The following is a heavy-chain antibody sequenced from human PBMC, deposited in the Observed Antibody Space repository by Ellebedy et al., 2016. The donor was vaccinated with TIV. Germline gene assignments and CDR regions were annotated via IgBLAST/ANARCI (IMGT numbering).Heavy chain of an antibody. CDR2: IYPGDSVT. J-gene: IGHJ4*02. V-gene: IGHV5-51*01. CDR3: ARWHGVHGAFDY. CDR1: GYSFSSNW. Sequence: GEYLKISCKGSGYSFSSNWIGCVRQMPGKGLEWLGNIYPGDSVTAYSPSFQGQVTISADKSLSTAYLQWNSLKASDTAMYYCARWHGVHGAFDYWGQGILVTVSS. D-gene: IGHD5/OR15-5a*01.